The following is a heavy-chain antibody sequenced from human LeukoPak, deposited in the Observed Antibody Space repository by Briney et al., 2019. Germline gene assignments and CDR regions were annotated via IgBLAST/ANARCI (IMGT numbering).Heavy chain of an antibody. CDR3: AKDSRYYYVDY. CDR2: IRYDGSKE. CDR1: GFTFSSYG. D-gene: IGHD1-14*01. Sequence: GGSLRLSCAASGFTFSSYGMHWVRQAPGKGLEWVAFIRYDGSKEYYADSVKGRFTISRDNSKNTLYLQTNSLKTEDTAVYYCAKDSRYYYVDYWGQGTLVTVSS. V-gene: IGHV3-30*02. J-gene: IGHJ4*02.